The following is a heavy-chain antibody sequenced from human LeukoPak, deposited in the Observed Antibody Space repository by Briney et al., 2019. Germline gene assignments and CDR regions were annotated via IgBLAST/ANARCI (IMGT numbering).Heavy chain of an antibody. J-gene: IGHJ4*02. D-gene: IGHD2-15*01. CDR1: GFTFSSYA. V-gene: IGHV3-23*01. Sequence: GGSLRLSCAASGFTFSSYAMSWVRQAPGKGLEWVSAISGSGGSTYYADSVKGRFTISRDNSKNTLYLQMNSLRAEDTAAYYCAKFPRVAATPNYYFDYWGQGTLVTVSS. CDR2: ISGSGGST. CDR3: AKFPRVAATPNYYFDY.